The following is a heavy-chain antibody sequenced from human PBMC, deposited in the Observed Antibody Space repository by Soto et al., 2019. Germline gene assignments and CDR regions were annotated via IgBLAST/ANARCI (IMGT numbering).Heavy chain of an antibody. CDR2: MNPNSGNT. J-gene: IGHJ4*02. CDR3: ARDLMLYVRDN. CDR1: GYTFTSYD. D-gene: IGHD2-8*01. V-gene: IGHV1-8*01. Sequence: ASVKVSCKASGYTFTSYDISWLRQAPGQGPEWMGWMNPNSGNTGYAQKFRGRVAMTRNTSISTAYMELSSLRSEDTAVYYCARDLMLYVRDNWGQGTLVTVSS.